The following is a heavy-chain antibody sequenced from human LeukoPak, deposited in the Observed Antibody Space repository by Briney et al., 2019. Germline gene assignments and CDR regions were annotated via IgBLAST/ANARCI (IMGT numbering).Heavy chain of an antibody. V-gene: IGHV1-18*01. CDR2: ISAYNGNT. CDR3: ARDEPTQPHYDFWSGYYTGGIDY. J-gene: IGHJ4*02. D-gene: IGHD3-3*01. Sequence: ASVKVSCKASGYTFTSYGISWVRQAPGQGLEWMGWISAYNGNTNYAQKLQGRVTMTTDTSTSTAYMELRSLRSDDTAVYYCARDEPTQPHYDFWSGYYTGGIDYWGQGTLVTVSS. CDR1: GYTFTSYG.